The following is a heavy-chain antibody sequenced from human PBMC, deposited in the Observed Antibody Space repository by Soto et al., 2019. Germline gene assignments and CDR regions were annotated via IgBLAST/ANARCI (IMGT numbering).Heavy chain of an antibody. V-gene: IGHV3-53*04. J-gene: IGHJ4*02. Sequence: EVQLVESGGGLVQPGGSLRLSCAASGFSVSGDYMYWVRQAPGKGLEWVSVIYTGGCTYYADSVRGRFTISRHNSKNTLYLQMNSLTTDDSAIYYCARNVDWGQGTVVTVSS. CDR2: IYTGGCT. CDR3: ARNVD. CDR1: GFSVSGDY.